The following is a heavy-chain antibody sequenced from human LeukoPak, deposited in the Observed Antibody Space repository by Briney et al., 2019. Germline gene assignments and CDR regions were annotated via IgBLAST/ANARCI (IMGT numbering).Heavy chain of an antibody. D-gene: IGHD5-18*01. CDR2: IYYSGST. J-gene: IGHJ4*02. Sequence: SETLSLTCTVSGGSISSYYWSWIRQPPGKGLEWIGYIYYSGSTNYNPSLKSRVTISVDTSKNQFSLKLSSVTAADTAVYYCARGYSYGQPSDYWGQGTLVTVSS. V-gene: IGHV4-59*01. CDR1: GGSISSYY. CDR3: ARGYSYGQPSDY.